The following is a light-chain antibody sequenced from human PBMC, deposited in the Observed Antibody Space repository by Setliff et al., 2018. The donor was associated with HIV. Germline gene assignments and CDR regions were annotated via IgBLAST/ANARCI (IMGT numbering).Light chain of an antibody. CDR1: SSNIGAGYN. CDR3: QCFDSSLSGHWV. Sequence: QSVLTQPPSVSGASGQRVTISCTGSSSNIGAGYNVHWYQQFPGTAPKLVIYGNNNRPSGVPDRFSGSKSGTSASLAITGLQAEDEADYYCQCFDSSLSGHWVFGGGTKVTDL. V-gene: IGLV1-40*01. J-gene: IGLJ3*02. CDR2: GNN.